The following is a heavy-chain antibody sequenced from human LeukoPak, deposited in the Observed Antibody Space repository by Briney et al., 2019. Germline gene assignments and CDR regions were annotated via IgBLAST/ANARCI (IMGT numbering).Heavy chain of an antibody. CDR3: ARGGSCSWYGS. Sequence: GGSLRLSCAASGFTFSSYWMHWVRQAPGKGLVWVSRINSDGSTTSHADSVKGRFTISRDNAKNTLFLQMNSLRAEDTAVYYCARGGSCSWYGSWGQGTLVTVSS. D-gene: IGHD2-15*01. J-gene: IGHJ5*01. V-gene: IGHV3-74*01. CDR2: INSDGSTT. CDR1: GFTFSSYW.